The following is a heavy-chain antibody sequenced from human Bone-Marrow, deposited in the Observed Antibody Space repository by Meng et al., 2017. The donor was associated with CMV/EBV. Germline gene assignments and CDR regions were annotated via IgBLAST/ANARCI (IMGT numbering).Heavy chain of an antibody. J-gene: IGHJ5*02. CDR1: GYTFTGYY. CDR2: INPNSGGT. Sequence: ASVKVSCKASGYTFTGYYMHWVRQAPGQGLEWMGWINPNSGGTNYAQKFRGRVTMTRDTSISTAYMELSRLRSDDTAVYYCARTFYGGYNWFDPWGQGTLVTVSS. CDR3: ARTFYGGYNWFDP. V-gene: IGHV1-2*02. D-gene: IGHD3-10*01.